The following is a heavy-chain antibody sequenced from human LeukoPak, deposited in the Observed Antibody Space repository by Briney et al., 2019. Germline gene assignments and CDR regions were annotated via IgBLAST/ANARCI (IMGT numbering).Heavy chain of an antibody. J-gene: IGHJ4*02. D-gene: IGHD5-24*01. CDR1: GFTSISSW. Sequence: GGALRLSCAASGFTSISSWMSWVRQAPGRGLEWVANINDDGSAKYYVDSVKGRFTISRDNAKRSLDLQENSLRAEDTAVYYCTRSRRDGNDYWGQGTLVTVSS. CDR2: INDDGSAK. V-gene: IGHV3-7*01. CDR3: TRSRRDGNDY.